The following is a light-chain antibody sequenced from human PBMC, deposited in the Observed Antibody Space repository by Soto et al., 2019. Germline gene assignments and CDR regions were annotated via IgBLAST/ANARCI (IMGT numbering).Light chain of an antibody. CDR3: QSYDSSLSGFHVV. J-gene: IGLJ2*01. V-gene: IGLV1-40*01. CDR2: GNS. CDR1: SSNSGAGYD. Sequence: QSVLTQPPSVSGDPGQRVTISCTGSSSNSGAGYDVHWYQQLPGTAPKLLIYGNSNRPSGVPDRFSGSKSGTSASLAITGLQAEDEADYYCQSYDSSLSGFHVVFGGGTKLTVL.